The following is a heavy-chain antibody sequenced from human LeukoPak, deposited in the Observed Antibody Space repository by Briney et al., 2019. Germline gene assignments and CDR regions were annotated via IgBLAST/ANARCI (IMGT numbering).Heavy chain of an antibody. D-gene: IGHD5-24*01. CDR1: GFTFDDYD. Sequence: GGSLRLSCAASGFTFDDYDMHWVRQAPGKGLEWVSGISWNSGSIGYADSVKGRFTISRDNAKNSLYLQMNSLRAEDTALYYCAKDMEMATIESGLDYWGQGTLVTVSS. J-gene: IGHJ4*02. CDR3: AKDMEMATIESGLDY. CDR2: ISWNSGSI. V-gene: IGHV3-9*01.